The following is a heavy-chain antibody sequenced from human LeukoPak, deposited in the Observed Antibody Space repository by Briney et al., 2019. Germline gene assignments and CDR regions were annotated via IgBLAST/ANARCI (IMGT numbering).Heavy chain of an antibody. CDR3: ARELWFLNNWFDP. CDR1: GGSFSGYY. Sequence: SETLSLTCAVYGGSFSGYYWSWIRQPPGKGLEWIGEISHSGSTNYNPSLKSRVTISVDTSKNQFSLKLSSVTAADTAVYYCARELWFLNNWFDPWGQGTLVTVSS. J-gene: IGHJ5*02. V-gene: IGHV4-34*01. D-gene: IGHD5-18*01. CDR2: ISHSGST.